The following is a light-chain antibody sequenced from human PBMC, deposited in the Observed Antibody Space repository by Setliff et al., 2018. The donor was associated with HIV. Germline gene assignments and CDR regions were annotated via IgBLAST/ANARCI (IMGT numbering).Light chain of an antibody. J-gene: IGLJ1*01. CDR1: SSDVGGYNY. Sequence: QSVLTQPASVSGSPGQSITISCTGTSSDVGGYNYVSWYQQHPGKAPKLMIYDVSKRPSGVSNRFSGSKSGNTASLTTSGLQAEDEADYYCSSYTSSSTPYVFGTGTKVTVL. CDR2: DVS. V-gene: IGLV2-14*01. CDR3: SSYTSSSTPYV.